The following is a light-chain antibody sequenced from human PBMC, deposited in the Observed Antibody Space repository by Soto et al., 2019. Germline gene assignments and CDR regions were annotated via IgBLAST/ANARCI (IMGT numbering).Light chain of an antibody. CDR2: KAS. V-gene: IGKV1-5*03. J-gene: IGKJ1*01. Sequence: DIQMTQSPSTLSGSVGDRVTITCRASQSILTFLAWYQQRPGKAPKLLIYKASTLESGVPSRFSGSGSGTEFTLTISSLQPDDFATYYCQQYNTYWTFGQGTKVDIK. CDR3: QQYNTYWT. CDR1: QSILTF.